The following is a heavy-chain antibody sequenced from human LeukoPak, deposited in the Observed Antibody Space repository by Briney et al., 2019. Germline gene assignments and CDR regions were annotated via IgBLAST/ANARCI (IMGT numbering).Heavy chain of an antibody. CDR3: ARDLAWGAFDY. D-gene: IGHD7-27*01. V-gene: IGHV3-23*01. CDR2: ISDSGANT. CDR1: GFTFSSYS. J-gene: IGHJ4*02. Sequence: GGSLRLSCAASGFTFSSYSMSWVRQAPGKGLEWVSIISDSGANTYYADSVKGRFTISRDDSKSTLSLQMNSLRVEDTAVYYCARDLAWGAFDYWGQGTLVSVSS.